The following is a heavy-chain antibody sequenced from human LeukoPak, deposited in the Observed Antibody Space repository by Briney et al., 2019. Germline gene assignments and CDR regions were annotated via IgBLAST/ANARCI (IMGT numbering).Heavy chain of an antibody. Sequence: GGSLRLSCAASGFTFSSYSMNWVRQAPGKGLEWVSSISSSSTYIYYADSVKGRFTISRDNAKNSLFLQMNSLRAEDTAVYYCAKVQDGSSWYEYFQHWGQGTLVTVSS. V-gene: IGHV3-21*01. CDR3: AKVQDGSSWYEYFQH. CDR2: ISSSSTYI. D-gene: IGHD6-13*01. CDR1: GFTFSSYS. J-gene: IGHJ1*01.